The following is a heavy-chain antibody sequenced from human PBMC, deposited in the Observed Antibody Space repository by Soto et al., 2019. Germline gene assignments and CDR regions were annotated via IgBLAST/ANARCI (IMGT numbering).Heavy chain of an antibody. CDR3: ARERGYYYYYMDV. Sequence: SETLSLTCTVSGGSISSYYWSWIRQPPGKGLEWIGYIYYSGSTNYNPSLKSRVTISVDTSKNQFSLKLSSVTAADTAVHYCARERGYYYYYMDVWGKGTTVTV. CDR1: GGSISSYY. J-gene: IGHJ6*03. CDR2: IYYSGST. V-gene: IGHV4-59*01.